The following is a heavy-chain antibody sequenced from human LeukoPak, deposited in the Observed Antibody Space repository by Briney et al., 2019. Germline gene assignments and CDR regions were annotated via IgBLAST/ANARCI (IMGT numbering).Heavy chain of an antibody. V-gene: IGHV4-30-2*01. D-gene: IGHD1-26*01. CDR1: GYSISSGGYY. CDR2: IYHSGST. CDR3: ARAGGSYGDY. J-gene: IGHJ4*02. Sequence: SETLSLTCSVSGYSISSGGYYWSWIRQPPGKGLEWIGYIYHSGSTYYNPSLKSRVTISVDRSKNQFSLKLSSVTAADTAVYYCARAGGSYGDYWGQGTLVTVSS.